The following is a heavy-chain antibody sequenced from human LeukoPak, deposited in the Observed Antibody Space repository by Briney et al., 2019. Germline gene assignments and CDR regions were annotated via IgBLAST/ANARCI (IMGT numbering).Heavy chain of an antibody. CDR1: GYNFTSYW. Sequence: ESLKISCKGSGYNFTSYWIDLVRQMPGKGLEWMGIIYPGDSDTRYSPSFQGQVTISADKSISTAYLQWSSLKASDTAMYYCARFKQQLVRAFYFDYWGQGTLVTVSS. J-gene: IGHJ4*02. CDR2: IYPGDSDT. D-gene: IGHD6-13*01. CDR3: ARFKQQLVRAFYFDY. V-gene: IGHV5-51*01.